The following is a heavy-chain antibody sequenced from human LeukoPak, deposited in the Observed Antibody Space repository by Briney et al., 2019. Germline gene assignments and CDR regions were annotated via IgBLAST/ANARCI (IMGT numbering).Heavy chain of an antibody. CDR3: ARGSGYSSSWHPY. D-gene: IGHD6-13*01. V-gene: IGHV1-46*01. CDR2: FNPNNGST. J-gene: IGHJ4*02. CDR1: GYTFTDYY. Sequence: ASVKVSCKASGYTFTDYYMHWVRQAPGQGLEWMGWFNPNNGSTSYAQKFQGRVTMTRDMSTSTVYMKLSSLRSEDTAVYYCARGSGYSSSWHPYWGQGTLVTVSS.